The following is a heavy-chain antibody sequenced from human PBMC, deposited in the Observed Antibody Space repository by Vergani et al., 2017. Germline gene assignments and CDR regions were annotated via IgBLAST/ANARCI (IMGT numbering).Heavy chain of an antibody. CDR1: GGSISSYY. Sequence: QVQLQESGPGLVKPSETLSLTCTVSGGSISSYYWSWIRQPPGKGLEWIGYIYYSGSTNYNPSLKSRVTISVDTSKNQFSLKLSSVTAADTAVYYCARALSDDFDSWGQGTMVTVSS. CDR3: ARALSDDFDS. CDR2: IYYSGST. D-gene: IGHD2/OR15-2a*01. V-gene: IGHV4-59*01. J-gene: IGHJ3*02.